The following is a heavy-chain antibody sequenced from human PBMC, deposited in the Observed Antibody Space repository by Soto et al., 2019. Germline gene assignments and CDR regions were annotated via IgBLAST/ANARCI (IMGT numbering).Heavy chain of an antibody. CDR2: IYYSGST. V-gene: IGHV4-39*01. D-gene: IGHD2-21*02. J-gene: IGHJ5*02. Sequence: QLQLQESGPGLVKPSETLSLTCTVSGGCISSSSYFWDWIRQPPGKGLEWIGSIYYSGSTYYNPSLKSRVTVSVDTSKNQFSLKLSYVTAADTAVYYCARHPSDFWFDPWGQGTLVTVSS. CDR1: GGCISSSSYF. CDR3: ARHPSDFWFDP.